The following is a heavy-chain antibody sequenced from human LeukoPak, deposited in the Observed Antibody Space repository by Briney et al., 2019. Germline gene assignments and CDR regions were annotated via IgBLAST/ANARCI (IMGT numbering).Heavy chain of an antibody. Sequence: TGRSLRLSCAASGFTFSSYGMHWVRQAPGKGLEWVAVIWYDGSNKYYADSVKGRFTISRDNSKNTLYLQMNSLRADDTAVYYCARAWLRFDWFDPWGQGTLVTVSS. CDR3: ARAWLRFDWFDP. CDR2: IWYDGSNK. J-gene: IGHJ5*02. D-gene: IGHD5-12*01. V-gene: IGHV3-33*08. CDR1: GFTFSSYG.